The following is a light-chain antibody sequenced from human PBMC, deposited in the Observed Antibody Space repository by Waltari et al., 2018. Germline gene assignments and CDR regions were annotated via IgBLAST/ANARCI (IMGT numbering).Light chain of an antibody. J-gene: IGLJ3*02. V-gene: IGLV2-14*03. CDR3: NSYTSSASRV. CDR1: SRDVGGYDY. CDR2: NVK. Sequence: QSALTQPASVSGSPGQSITIPCTGTSRDVGGYDYVSWYQQHSGKAPKLIIFNVKNRPSWVSTRVAGSKSGNTASRTISGLQAEDEAHYYCNSYTSSASRVFGGGTKLTVL.